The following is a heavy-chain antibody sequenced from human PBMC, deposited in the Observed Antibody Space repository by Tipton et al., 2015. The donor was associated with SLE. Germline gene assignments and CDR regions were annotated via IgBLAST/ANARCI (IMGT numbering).Heavy chain of an antibody. Sequence: TLSPTCTVSGGFISSSPYYWAWIRQPPGKGLEWIGTVYSGGNTYHIPSLKTRVTISVDTSRNQFSLKLTSVTAADTAVYYCAIPTVGATGGFDSWGHGTLVIVSS. CDR2: VYSGGNT. J-gene: IGHJ4*01. CDR1: GGFISSSPYY. CDR3: AIPTVGATGGFDS. V-gene: IGHV4-39*07. D-gene: IGHD1-26*01.